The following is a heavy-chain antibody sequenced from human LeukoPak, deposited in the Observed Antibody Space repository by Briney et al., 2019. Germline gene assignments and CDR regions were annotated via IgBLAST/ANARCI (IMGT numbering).Heavy chain of an antibody. D-gene: IGHD3-10*01. CDR1: GFTVSSNY. CDR3: ARDMGSFGMDV. V-gene: IGHV3-53*01. J-gene: IGHJ6*04. CDR2: ICSGGST. Sequence: GGSLRLSCAASGFTVSSNYMSWVRQAPGKGLEWVSVICSGGSTYYADSVKGRFTISRDNSKNTLYLQMNSLRAEDTAVYYCARDMGSFGMDVWGKGTTVTVSS.